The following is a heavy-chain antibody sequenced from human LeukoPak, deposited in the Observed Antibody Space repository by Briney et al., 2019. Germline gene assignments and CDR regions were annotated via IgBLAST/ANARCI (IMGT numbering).Heavy chain of an antibody. CDR1: GGSISRNY. CDR2: IYYSETT. Sequence: PSETLSLTCTVSGGSISRNYWNWIRQPPGKGLEWIGNIYYSETTNYNPSLKSRVTISLDTSKKQFSLKLSAVTAADTAVYYCARGLTTGKLFDYWGQGTLVTVSS. CDR3: ARGLTTGKLFDY. J-gene: IGHJ4*02. V-gene: IGHV4-59*01. D-gene: IGHD4-17*01.